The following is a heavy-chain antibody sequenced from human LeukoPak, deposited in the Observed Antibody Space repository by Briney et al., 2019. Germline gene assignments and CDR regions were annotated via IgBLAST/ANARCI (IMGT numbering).Heavy chain of an antibody. J-gene: IGHJ2*01. CDR2: IYYRGST. CDR3: ATYIRSGSIAWYFDL. V-gene: IGHV4-59*01. Sequence: PSETLSLACTVSGGSISSYYWSWFRQPPGEGLEWIGFIYYRGSTNYDPSLKSRVTISVDTSKNQFSLKLSSVTAADTAVYYCATYIRSGSIAWYFDLWGRGTLVTVSS. CDR1: GGSISSYY. D-gene: IGHD3-3*01.